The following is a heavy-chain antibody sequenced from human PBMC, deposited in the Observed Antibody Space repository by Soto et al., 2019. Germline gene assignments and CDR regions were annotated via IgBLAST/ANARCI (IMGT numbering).Heavy chain of an antibody. D-gene: IGHD3-22*01. CDR3: ARDPYYYDSSGYYYFDY. CDR2: TYYRSKWYN. V-gene: IGHV6-1*01. CDR1: GDRVSSNSAA. Sequence: PSQTLSLTCAISGDRVSSNSAAWNWIRQSPSRGLEWLGRTYYRSKWYNDYAVSVKSRITINPDTSKNQFSLQLNSVTPEDTAVYYCARDPYYYDSSGYYYFDYWGQGTLVTVSS. J-gene: IGHJ4*02.